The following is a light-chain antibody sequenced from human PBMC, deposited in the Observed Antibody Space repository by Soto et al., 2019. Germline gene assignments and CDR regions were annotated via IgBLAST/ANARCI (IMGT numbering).Light chain of an antibody. V-gene: IGKV3-15*01. CDR2: GAS. CDR3: QQYNNWPPDRT. CDR1: QSGGSY. Sequence: EIVMTQSQATLSVTPRERATLSCRARQSGGSYLAWYQQKPGQAPALLIYGASTRATGIPARVSASGYGTELTLTISSLTSEDFAIYFCQQYNNWPPDRTFGQGTKVEIK. J-gene: IGKJ1*01.